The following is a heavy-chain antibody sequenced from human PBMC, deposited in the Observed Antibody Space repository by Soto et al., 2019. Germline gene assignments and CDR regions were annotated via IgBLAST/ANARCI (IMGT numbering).Heavy chain of an antibody. CDR3: VRGGARWTAVFAS. V-gene: IGHV4-30-4*08. CDR2: IYYSGSS. J-gene: IGHJ4*02. CDR1: GRSISGEYY. D-gene: IGHD2-15*01. Sequence: TLSLTCIVAGRSISGEYYWSCIRRSPVKVLEWTGHIYYSGSSYSHPALQSRLSMSIETSKNPISLQLSSVTAADTAVYYWVRGGARWTAVFASWGQGALVTAPQ.